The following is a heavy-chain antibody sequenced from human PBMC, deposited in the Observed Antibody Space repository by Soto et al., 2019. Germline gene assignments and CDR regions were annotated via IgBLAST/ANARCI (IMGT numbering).Heavy chain of an antibody. CDR2: INPNSGGT. CDR3: AKGGPDDFWSGYYEYYGMDV. CDR1: GYRFTGYY. D-gene: IGHD3-3*01. J-gene: IGHJ6*02. V-gene: IGHV1-2*04. Sequence: ETSVKVSCAACGYRFTGYYMHWVRQAPGQGLEWMGWINPNSGGTNYAQKFQGWVTMTRDTSISTAYMELSRLRSDDTAVYYCAKGGPDDFWSGYYEYYGMDVWGQGTTVTVSS.